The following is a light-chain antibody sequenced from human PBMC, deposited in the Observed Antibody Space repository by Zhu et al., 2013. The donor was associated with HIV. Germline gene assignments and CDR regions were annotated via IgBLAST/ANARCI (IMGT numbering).Light chain of an antibody. V-gene: IGKV3D-20*02. Sequence: EIVLTQSPGTLSLSPGERATLSCRASQSVSSSYLAWYQQKPGQAPRLLIYATSNRATGIPDRFSGSGSGTDFTLTISSLEPEDFAVYYCQQRSNWPPITFGQGTRLEIK. CDR1: QSVSSSY. CDR3: QQRSNWPPIT. J-gene: IGKJ5*01. CDR2: ATS.